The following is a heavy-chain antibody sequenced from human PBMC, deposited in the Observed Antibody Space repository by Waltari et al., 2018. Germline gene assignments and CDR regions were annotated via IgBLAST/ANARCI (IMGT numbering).Heavy chain of an antibody. D-gene: IGHD6-6*01. Sequence: QMQLVQSGPEVKKPGTSVKFSCKASGFTFTSSAMQWVRQARGQRLEWIGWIVVGSGNTNYAQKFQERVTITRDMSTSTAYMELSSLRSEDTAVYYCAAGSSIAARRGAFDIWGQGTMVTVSS. CDR3: AAGSSIAARRGAFDI. J-gene: IGHJ3*02. V-gene: IGHV1-58*02. CDR1: GFTFTSSA. CDR2: IVVGSGNT.